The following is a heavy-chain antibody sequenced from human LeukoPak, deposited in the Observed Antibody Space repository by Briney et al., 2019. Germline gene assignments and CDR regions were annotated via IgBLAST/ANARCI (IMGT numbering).Heavy chain of an antibody. V-gene: IGHV3-30*02. Sequence: GGSLRLSCAASGFTFSSYGMHWVRQAPGKGLEWVAFIRYDGSNKYYADSVRGRFTISRDNSKNTLYLQMNSLRAEDTAVYYCARSPPSGITIFGVVITYFDYWGQGTLVTVSS. CDR2: IRYDGSNK. D-gene: IGHD3-3*01. CDR1: GFTFSSYG. CDR3: ARSPPSGITIFGVVITYFDY. J-gene: IGHJ4*02.